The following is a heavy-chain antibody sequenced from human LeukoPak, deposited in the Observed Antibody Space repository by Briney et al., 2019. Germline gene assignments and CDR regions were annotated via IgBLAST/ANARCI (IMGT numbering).Heavy chain of an antibody. D-gene: IGHD2-2*01. V-gene: IGHV1-8*01. Sequence: GASVKVSCKASGYTFTSYDINWVRQATGQGLEWMGWMNPNSGNTGYAQKFQGRVTMTRNTSISTAHMELSSLRSEDTAVYYCARGKAHQLLPYNWFDPWGQGTLVTVSS. CDR1: GYTFTSYD. J-gene: IGHJ5*02. CDR3: ARGKAHQLLPYNWFDP. CDR2: MNPNSGNT.